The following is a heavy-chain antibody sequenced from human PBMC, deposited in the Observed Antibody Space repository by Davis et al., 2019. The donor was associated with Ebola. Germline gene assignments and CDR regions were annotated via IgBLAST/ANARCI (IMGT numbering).Heavy chain of an antibody. CDR2: ISGSGGDP. D-gene: IGHD3-10*01. J-gene: IGHJ3*01. CDR1: GFTFSTYA. V-gene: IGHV3-23*01. Sequence: GESLKISCAGSGFTFSTYAMTWVRQAPGKGLEWVSRISGSGGDPHYADSVKGRFTISRDNTKNSLYLQMNSLRADDTAVYYCARGRYYGPWGYGTMVTVSS. CDR3: ARGRYYGP.